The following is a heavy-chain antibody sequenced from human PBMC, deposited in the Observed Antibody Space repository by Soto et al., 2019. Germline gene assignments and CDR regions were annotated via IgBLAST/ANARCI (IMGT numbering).Heavy chain of an antibody. J-gene: IGHJ4*02. CDR2: IKSKTDGGTT. CDR3: TTDFAPYYYDSSGYYADY. CDR1: VFTFINAW. D-gene: IGHD3-22*01. Sequence: GGSLRLSCAASVFTFINAWMSWVRQAPGKGLEWVGRIKSKTDGGTTDYAAPVKGRFTISRDDSKNTLYLQMNSLKTEDTAVYYCTTDFAPYYYDSSGYYADYWGQGTLVTVSS. V-gene: IGHV3-15*01.